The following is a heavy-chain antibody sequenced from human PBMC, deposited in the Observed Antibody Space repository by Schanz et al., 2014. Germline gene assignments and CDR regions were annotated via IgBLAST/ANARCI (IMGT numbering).Heavy chain of an antibody. CDR3: AGTYCSSTSCYTGYYYMDV. D-gene: IGHD2-2*02. CDR1: GGTFSSYT. Sequence: QVQLVPSEAEVKKPGSSVKVSCKASGGTFSSYTISWVRQAPGQGLEWMGRLIPILGIANYAQNFQGRVTIAADKATSTAYMELTSLRSEVTAVYYCAGTYCSSTSCYTGYYYMDVWGKGTTVTVSS. V-gene: IGHV1-69*02. J-gene: IGHJ6*03. CDR2: LIPILGIA.